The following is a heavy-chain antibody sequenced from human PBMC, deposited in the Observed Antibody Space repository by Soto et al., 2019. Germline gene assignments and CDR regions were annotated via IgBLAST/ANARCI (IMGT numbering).Heavy chain of an antibody. Sequence: EVQLVESGGGLVQPGGSLRLSCAASGFTFSSYWMSWVRQAPGKGLEWVANIKQDGSEKYYVDSVKGRFTISRDNAKNSLYLQMNSLRAEDTAVYYCARTGYWGSGSYAYYMDVWGKGTTVTVSS. CDR1: GFTFSSYW. D-gene: IGHD3-10*01. J-gene: IGHJ6*03. V-gene: IGHV3-7*01. CDR3: ARTGYWGSGSYAYYMDV. CDR2: IKQDGSEK.